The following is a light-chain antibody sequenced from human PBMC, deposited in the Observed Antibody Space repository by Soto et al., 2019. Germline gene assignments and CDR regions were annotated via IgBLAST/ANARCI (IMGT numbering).Light chain of an antibody. Sequence: ILMTKSPATLSVSPGERATLSCRASQSVGDNSAWYQQKPGQAPRLLVYGASTRAAGIPARFIGSGSGTEFTLTISSVQSDDFALYYCQQYDHWPRTFGQGTMV. CDR3: QQYDHWPRT. V-gene: IGKV3-15*01. CDR2: GAS. CDR1: QSVGDN. J-gene: IGKJ1*01.